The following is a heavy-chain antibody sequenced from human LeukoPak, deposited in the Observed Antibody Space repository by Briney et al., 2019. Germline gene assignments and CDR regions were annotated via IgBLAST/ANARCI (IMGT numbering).Heavy chain of an antibody. CDR1: GYAFGDDY. D-gene: IGHD2-21*01. J-gene: IGHJ5*02. CDR2: INPNSGDT. V-gene: IGHV1-2*06. CDR3: ARDIVVAGVFNWFDP. Sequence: ASVKVSCKASGYAFGDDYIHWARQAPGQGLEWIGRINPNSGDTKSLQKFQGRVTLTRDTSISTAYMDLTNLTSDDTAVYYCARDIVVAGVFNWFDPWGQGTLVSVSS.